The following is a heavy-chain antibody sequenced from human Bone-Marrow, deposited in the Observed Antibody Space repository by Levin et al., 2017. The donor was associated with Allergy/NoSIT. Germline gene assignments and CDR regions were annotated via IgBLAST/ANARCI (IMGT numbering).Heavy chain of an antibody. CDR2: IYWDDDK. V-gene: IGHV2-5*02. Sequence: KSGPTLVKPTQTLTLTCTFSGFSLSTSGVGVGWIRQPPGEALEWLALIYWDDDKRYSPSLRNRLTITKDTSDKQVVLAMADVDPVDTATYYCAHRQYNYGDWNWGDFDSWGQGTLVTVSS. CDR3: AHRQYNYGDWNWGDFDS. CDR1: GFSLSTSGVG. D-gene: IGHD3-10*01. J-gene: IGHJ4*02.